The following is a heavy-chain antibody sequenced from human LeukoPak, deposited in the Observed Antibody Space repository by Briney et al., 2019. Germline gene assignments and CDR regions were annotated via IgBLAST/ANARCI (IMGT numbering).Heavy chain of an antibody. V-gene: IGHV3-74*01. CDR3: AKKLSRSSSSDIDV. J-gene: IGHJ6*04. CDR2: INSDGSST. Sequence: GGSLRLSCAASGFTFSNYWMHWVRQAPGKGLVWVSRINSDGSSTSYADSVKGRFTISRDNSKNTLYLQMNSLRAEDTAVYYCAKKLSRSSSSDIDVWGKGTTVTVSS. CDR1: GFTFSNYW. D-gene: IGHD6-6*01.